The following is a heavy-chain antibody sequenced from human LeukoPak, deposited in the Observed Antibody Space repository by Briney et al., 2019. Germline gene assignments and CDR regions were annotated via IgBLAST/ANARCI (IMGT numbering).Heavy chain of an antibody. CDR2: LSGSGGGT. CDR3: AKSLGWLVIHDAFDI. V-gene: IGHV3-23*01. CDR1: GFTFSSYA. J-gene: IGHJ3*02. D-gene: IGHD6-19*01. Sequence: GGSLRLSCAASGFTFSSYAMSWVRQAPGKGLEWVSSLSGSGGGTYYADSVRGRFIISRDNSKNTLYLEMNSLRAEDTAVYYCAKSLGWLVIHDAFDIWGQGTMVTVSS.